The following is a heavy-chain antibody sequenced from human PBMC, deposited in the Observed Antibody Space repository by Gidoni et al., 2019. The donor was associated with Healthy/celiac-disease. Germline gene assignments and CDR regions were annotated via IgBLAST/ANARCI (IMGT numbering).Heavy chain of an antibody. J-gene: IGHJ4*02. Sequence: EVQLVESGGGLVKPGRSLRLSCTASGFTFGVYAMSWFRQAPGKGLEWVGFIRSKAYGGTTEYAASVKGRFTISRDDSKSIAYLQMNSLKTEDTAVYYCTRVVDYYDSSGYYHFDYWGQGTLVTVSS. D-gene: IGHD3-22*01. CDR3: TRVVDYYDSSGYYHFDY. CDR1: GFTFGVYA. V-gene: IGHV3-49*05. CDR2: IRSKAYGGTT.